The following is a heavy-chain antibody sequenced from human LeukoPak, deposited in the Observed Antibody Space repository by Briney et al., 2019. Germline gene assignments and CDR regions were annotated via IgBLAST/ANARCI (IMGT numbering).Heavy chain of an antibody. CDR1: GFTFSSYA. V-gene: IGHV3-23*01. CDR2: ISGSGGTT. CDR3: ARDRSGDCDY. D-gene: IGHD2-21*02. Sequence: PGGSLRLSCAASGFTFSSYAMHWVRQAPGKGLEWVSVISGSGGTTYYADSVKGRFTTSRDNSKNTLYLQMNSLRAEDTAVYYCARDRSGDCDYWGQGTLVTVSS. J-gene: IGHJ4*02.